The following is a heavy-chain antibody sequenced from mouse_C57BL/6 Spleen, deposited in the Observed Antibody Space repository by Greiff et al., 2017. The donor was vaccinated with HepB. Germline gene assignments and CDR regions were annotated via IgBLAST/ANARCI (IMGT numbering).Heavy chain of an antibody. CDR2: IDPSDSYT. CDR1: GYTFTSYW. J-gene: IGHJ2*01. D-gene: IGHD1-1*01. CDR3: ARDTTVVATFDY. Sequence: QVQLQQPGAELVRPGTSVKLSCKASGYTFTSYWMHWVKQRPGQGLEWIGVIDPSDSYTNYNQKFKGKATLTVDTSSSTAYMQLSSLTSEDSAVYYCARDTTVVATFDYWGQGTTLTVSS. V-gene: IGHV1-59*01.